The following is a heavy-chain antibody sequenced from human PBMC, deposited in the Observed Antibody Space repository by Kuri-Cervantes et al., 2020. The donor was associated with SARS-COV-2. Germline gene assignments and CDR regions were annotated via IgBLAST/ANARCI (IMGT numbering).Heavy chain of an antibody. CDR3: ARYGAVERDYYYYYGMDV. J-gene: IGHJ6*02. CDR2: IYSGGRT. Sequence: GGSLRPSCAASGFTVSSNYMSWVRKAPGKGLEWVSVIYSGGRTYYAYSVKGRLTISRDNSKNTLYLLKNSLRAEDTAVYYCARYGAVERDYYYYYGMDVWGQGTTVTVSS. D-gene: IGHD1-1*01. V-gene: IGHV3-66*01. CDR1: GFTVSSNY.